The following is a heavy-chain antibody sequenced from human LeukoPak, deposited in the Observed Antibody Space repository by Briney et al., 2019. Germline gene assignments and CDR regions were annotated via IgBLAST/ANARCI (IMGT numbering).Heavy chain of an antibody. CDR2: ISYDGSNK. D-gene: IGHD6-19*01. Sequence: GGSLRRSCAASGFTFSSYGMHWVRQAPGKGLEWVAVISYDGSNKYYGDSVKGRFTISRDNSKNTLYLQMNSLRAEDTAVYYCAKDLRIAVTWFDYWGQGTLVTVSS. V-gene: IGHV3-30*18. J-gene: IGHJ4*02. CDR1: GFTFSSYG. CDR3: AKDLRIAVTWFDY.